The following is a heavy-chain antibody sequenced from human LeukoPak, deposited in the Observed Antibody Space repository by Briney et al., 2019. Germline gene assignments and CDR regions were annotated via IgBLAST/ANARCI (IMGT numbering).Heavy chain of an antibody. D-gene: IGHD1-14*01. CDR1: GFTFSSYG. V-gene: IGHV3-30*18. J-gene: IGHJ6*02. CDR2: ISYDGSNK. CDR3: AKAEGGYYYYGMDV. Sequence: PGGSLTLSCAASGFTFSSYGMHWVRQAPGKGLEWVAVISYDGSNKYYADSVQGRFTISRDNSKNTLYLQMNSLRAEDTAVYYCAKAEGGYYYYGMDVWGQGTTVTVSS.